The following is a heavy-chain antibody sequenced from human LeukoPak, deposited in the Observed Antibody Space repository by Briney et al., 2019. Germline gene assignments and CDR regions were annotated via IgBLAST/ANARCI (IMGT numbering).Heavy chain of an antibody. D-gene: IGHD2-15*01. CDR2: IYFTGIT. J-gene: IGHJ4*02. CDR3: AREGCSGGSCYGTVGIDH. CDR1: DGSISSGGYS. V-gene: IGHV4-31*03. Sequence: PSQTLSLTCTVSDGSISSGGYSWSWIRQFPGKGLEWIGYIYFTGITYYNPSLKSRATFSVDTSENEFSLSLRSVTAADTAVYYCAREGCSGGSCYGTVGIDHWGQGTLVTVSS.